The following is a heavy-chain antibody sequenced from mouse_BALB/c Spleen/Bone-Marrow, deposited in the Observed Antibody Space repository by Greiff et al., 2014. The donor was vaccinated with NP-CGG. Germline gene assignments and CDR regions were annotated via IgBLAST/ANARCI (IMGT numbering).Heavy chain of an antibody. CDR3: TPHPFDY. V-gene: IGHV6-6*01. CDR1: GFAFSDTW. CDR2: IRTKADDHAT. Sequence: EVKLVESGGGLVQPGGSMKLSCAASGFAFSDTWLDWVRQSPEKGPEWVAEIRTKADDHATYYAESVKGRFTISRDDSISSVYLQMNSLRAEDTGIYYCTPHPFDYWGQGTTLTVPS. J-gene: IGHJ2*01.